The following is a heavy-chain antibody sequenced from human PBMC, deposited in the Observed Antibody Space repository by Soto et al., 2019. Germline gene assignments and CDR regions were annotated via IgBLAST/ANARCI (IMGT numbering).Heavy chain of an antibody. V-gene: IGHV3-23*01. CDR1: GFSFSSYA. J-gene: IGHJ4*02. CDR2: FSDGGSNT. D-gene: IGHD6-13*01. CDR3: AILDSSTWYTGYYFDY. Sequence: EVQLLESGGGLVQPGGSLRLSCAASGFSFSSYAMNWVRQAPGKGLECVSAFSDGGSNTYYTDSVKVRFTISRDNSKNTVFLQMNSLRAEDTAVYYCAILDSSTWYTGYYFDYWGQGTLVTVSS.